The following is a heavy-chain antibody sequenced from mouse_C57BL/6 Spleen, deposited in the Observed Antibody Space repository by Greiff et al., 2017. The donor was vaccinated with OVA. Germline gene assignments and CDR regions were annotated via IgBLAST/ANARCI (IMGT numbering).Heavy chain of an antibody. J-gene: IGHJ4*01. CDR3: ARHVLVTITYAMDY. D-gene: IGHD2-3*01. CDR1: GFTFSSYG. CDR2: ISSGGSYT. Sequence: EVKLVESGGDLVKPGGSLKLSCAASGFTFSSYGMSWVRQTPDKRLEWVATISSGGSYTYYPDSVKGRFTISRDNAKNTLYLQMSSLKSEDTAMYYCARHVLVTITYAMDYWGQGTSVTVSS. V-gene: IGHV5-6*01.